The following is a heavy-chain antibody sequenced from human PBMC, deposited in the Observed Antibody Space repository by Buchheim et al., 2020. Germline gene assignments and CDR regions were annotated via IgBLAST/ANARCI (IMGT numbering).Heavy chain of an antibody. D-gene: IGHD6-6*01. Sequence: QVQLQQSGPGLVKPSQTLALTCTVSGGTFSSADYYWTWIRQSPGKGLEWIAYIYYGGGTYYNPSLKSRVTISVDTSKTQFSLNLRSVTAADTAVYYCARDLRSSPRPYCDYWGQG. CDR2: IYYGGGT. J-gene: IGHJ4*02. V-gene: IGHV4-30-4*01. CDR3: ARDLRSSPRPYCDY. CDR1: GGTFSSADYY.